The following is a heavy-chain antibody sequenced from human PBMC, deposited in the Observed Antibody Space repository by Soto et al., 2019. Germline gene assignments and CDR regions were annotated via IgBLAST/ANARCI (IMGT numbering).Heavy chain of an antibody. J-gene: IGHJ4*02. Sequence: GGSLRLSCAASGFTFSSYAMSWVRQAPGKGLEWVSAISGSGGSTYYADSVKGRFTISRDNSKNTLYLQMNSLRAEDTAVYYCAKAPWNLLWFGELLYPHWGQGTLVTVSS. D-gene: IGHD3-10*01. CDR1: GFTFSSYA. CDR2: ISGSGGST. CDR3: AKAPWNLLWFGELLYPH. V-gene: IGHV3-23*01.